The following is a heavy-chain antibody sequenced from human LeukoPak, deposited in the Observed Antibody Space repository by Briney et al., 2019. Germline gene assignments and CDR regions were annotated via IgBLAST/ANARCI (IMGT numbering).Heavy chain of an antibody. CDR1: GFTLSSYG. D-gene: IGHD1-1*01. Sequence: GGSLRLSCAACGFTLSSYGMSWARQAPAKGLEWVSTLSARGDSTYYVDSVKGRFTISRDILKNTLYLQMDSLRAEDTAVYYCAKRECSDNNCYFVNWGQGTLLTVSS. J-gene: IGHJ4*02. CDR2: LSARGDST. V-gene: IGHV3-23*01. CDR3: AKRECSDNNCYFVN.